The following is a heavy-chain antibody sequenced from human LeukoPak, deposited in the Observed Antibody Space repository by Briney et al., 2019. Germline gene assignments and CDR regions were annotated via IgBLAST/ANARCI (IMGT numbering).Heavy chain of an antibody. V-gene: IGHV1-69*13. J-gene: IGHJ6*02. CDR1: GGTFSSYA. CDR3: ARELVVVVAGDYYYGMDV. D-gene: IGHD2-15*01. Sequence: SVKVSCKASGGTFSSYAISWVRQAPGQGLEWMGGIIPIFGTANYAQKFQGRVTITADESTSTAYMELSSLRSEDTAVYYCARELVVVVAGDYYYGMDVWGQGTTVTVSS. CDR2: IIPIFGTA.